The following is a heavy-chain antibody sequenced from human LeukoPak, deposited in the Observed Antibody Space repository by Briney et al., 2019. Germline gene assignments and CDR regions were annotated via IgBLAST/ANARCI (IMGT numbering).Heavy chain of an antibody. V-gene: IGHV4-4*07. CDR2: IYTSGST. J-gene: IGHJ5*02. CDR3: ALVVPAVGGRFDP. D-gene: IGHD2-2*01. CDR1: GGSISSYY. Sequence: SETLSLTCTVSGGSISSYYWSWLRQPAGKGLEWIGRIYTSGSTNYNPSLKSRVTISVDKSKNQFSLKLSSVTAADTAVYYCALVVPAVGGRFDPWGQGTLVTVSS.